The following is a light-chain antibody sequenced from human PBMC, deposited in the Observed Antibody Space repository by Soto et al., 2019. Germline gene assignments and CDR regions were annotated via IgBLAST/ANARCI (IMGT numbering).Light chain of an antibody. CDR1: QSIGEY. J-gene: IGKJ3*01. CDR3: QQYSSDVFS. CDR2: DAS. Sequence: DVQMTQSPSTLSASVGDRVTITCRASQSIGEYLAWYQQKPGKAPKVLMYDASILESGVPSRFSGRVSGRQFTLTISSLQPDDFATYYCQQYSSDVFSFGPGTKVDIK. V-gene: IGKV1-5*01.